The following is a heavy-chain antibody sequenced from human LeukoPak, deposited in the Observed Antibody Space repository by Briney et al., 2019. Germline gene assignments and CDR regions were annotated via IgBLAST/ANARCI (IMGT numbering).Heavy chain of an antibody. V-gene: IGHV3-21*01. CDR2: ISSSSSYI. Sequence: GGSLRLSCAASGFTFSNYSMNWVRQAPGKGLEWVSSISSSSSYIYYADSLKGRFTISRDNARNSLYLKMNSLRAEDTAVYFCARGTDSSSWSRDLDYWGQGTLVTVSS. D-gene: IGHD6-13*01. J-gene: IGHJ4*02. CDR1: GFTFSNYS. CDR3: ARGTDSSSWSRDLDY.